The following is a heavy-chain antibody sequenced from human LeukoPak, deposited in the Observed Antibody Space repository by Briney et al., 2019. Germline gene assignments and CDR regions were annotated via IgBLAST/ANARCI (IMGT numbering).Heavy chain of an antibody. CDR1: GFTFSSYW. Sequence: GGSLRLSYAASGFTFSSYWMSWVRQAPGKGLEWVANIKQDGSEKYYVDSVKGRFTISRDNAKNSLYLQMNSLRAEDTAVYYCARDXDXVVXPAAIGYYGMDVWGQGTTVTVSS. D-gene: IGHD2-2*01. V-gene: IGHV3-7*01. CDR3: ARDXDXVVXPAAIGYYGMDV. CDR2: IKQDGSEK. J-gene: IGHJ6*02.